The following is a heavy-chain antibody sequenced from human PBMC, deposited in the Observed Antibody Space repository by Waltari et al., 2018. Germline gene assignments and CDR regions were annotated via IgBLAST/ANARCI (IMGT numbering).Heavy chain of an antibody. CDR1: GDPMSGTSW. CDR3: ARDRGRGLYLDS. CDR2: VHDSGKA. V-gene: IGHV4-4*02. D-gene: IGHD2-15*01. J-gene: IGHJ4*02. Sequence: QLQLRESGPGLVKPSGTLSLTCAVSGDPMSGTSWWSWVRQSPGKGLEWIGQVHDSGKANYNPSFASRVTVSLDRSNDQLSLRVTSATAADTAVYYCARDRGRGLYLDSWGPGILVTVSP.